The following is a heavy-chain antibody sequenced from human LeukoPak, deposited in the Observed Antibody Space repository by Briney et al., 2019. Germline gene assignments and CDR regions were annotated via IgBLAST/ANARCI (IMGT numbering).Heavy chain of an antibody. CDR3: ARLPDTAMVDFDY. CDR2: IIPIFGTA. CDR1: GGTFSSYA. J-gene: IGHJ4*02. Sequence: SVKVSCKDSGGTFSSYAISWVRQAPGQGLEWMGGIIPIFGTANYAQKFQGRVTITADESTSTAYMELSSLRSEDTAMYYCARLPDTAMVDFDYWGQGTLVTVSS. V-gene: IGHV1-69*13. D-gene: IGHD5-18*01.